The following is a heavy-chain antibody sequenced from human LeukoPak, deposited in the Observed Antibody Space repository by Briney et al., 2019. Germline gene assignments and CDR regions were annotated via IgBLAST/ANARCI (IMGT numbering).Heavy chain of an antibody. J-gene: IGHJ6*03. CDR1: GYTFTSYD. Sequence: ASVKVSCKASGYTFTSYDINWVRQATGQGLEWMGWMNPNSGNTGYAQKFQGRVTITRNTSISTAYMELSSLRSEDTAVYYCARTLTTYAWEDYYYYMGVWGKGTTVTVSS. CDR2: MNPNSGNT. CDR3: ARTLTTYAWEDYYYYMGV. D-gene: IGHD4-17*01. V-gene: IGHV1-8*03.